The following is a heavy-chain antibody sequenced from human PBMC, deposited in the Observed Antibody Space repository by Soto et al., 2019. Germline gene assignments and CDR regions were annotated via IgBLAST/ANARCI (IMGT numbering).Heavy chain of an antibody. J-gene: IGHJ5*02. CDR3: ERPRERSRVTNWFDP. D-gene: IGHD1-1*01. CDR2: IYYSGST. Sequence: SETLSLTCTVSGGSISSSSYYWGWIRQPPGKGLEWIGSIYYSGSTYYNPSLKSRVTISVDTSKNQFSLKLSSVTAADTAVYYCERPRERSRVTNWFDPWGQGTLVTVSS. V-gene: IGHV4-39*01. CDR1: GGSISSSSYY.